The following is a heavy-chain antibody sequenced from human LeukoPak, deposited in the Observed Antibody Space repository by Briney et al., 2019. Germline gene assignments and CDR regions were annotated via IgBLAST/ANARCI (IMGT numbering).Heavy chain of an antibody. CDR2: TYYRSKWYN. V-gene: IGHV6-1*01. J-gene: IGHJ3*02. CDR3: ARDGGSGWSPSDGLDI. D-gene: IGHD6-19*01. Sequence: SQTLSLTCAISGDSVSSNSAAWNWIRQPPSRGLEWLGRTYYRSKWYNDYAVSVKSRITINPDTSKNQFSLQLNSVTPEDTAVYYCARDGGSGWSPSDGLDIWGRGTMVTVSS. CDR1: GDSVSSNSAA.